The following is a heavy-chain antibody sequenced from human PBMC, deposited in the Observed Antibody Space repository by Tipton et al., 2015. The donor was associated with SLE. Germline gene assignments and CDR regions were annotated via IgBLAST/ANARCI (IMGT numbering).Heavy chain of an antibody. Sequence: TLSLTCTVSGGSISSSSYYWGWIRQPPGKGLEWIGSIYYSGSTYYNPSLKSRVTISVDTSKNQFSLKLSSVTAADTAVYYCAGEPGRQLAFFDYWGQGALVTVSS. D-gene: IGHD6-13*01. V-gene: IGHV4-39*07. CDR3: AGEPGRQLAFFDY. CDR1: GGSISSSSYY. CDR2: IYYSGST. J-gene: IGHJ4*02.